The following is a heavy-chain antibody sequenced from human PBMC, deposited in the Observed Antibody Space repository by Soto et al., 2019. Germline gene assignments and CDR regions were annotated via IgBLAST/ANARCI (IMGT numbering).Heavy chain of an antibody. Sequence: PGGSLRLSCAASGFTSSSYAMSWVRQAPGQGLEWVSAISGSGGSTYYADSVKGRFTISRDNAKNTLYLQMNSQRAEDTAVYCCAGGLVTRVGGAFDIWGQGTMVTVS. J-gene: IGHJ3*02. CDR3: AGGLVTRVGGAFDI. V-gene: IGHV3-23*01. CDR2: ISGSGGST. CDR1: GFTSSSYA. D-gene: IGHD3-10*01.